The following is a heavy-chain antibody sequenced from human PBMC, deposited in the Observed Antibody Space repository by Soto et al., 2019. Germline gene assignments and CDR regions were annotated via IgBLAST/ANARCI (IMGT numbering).Heavy chain of an antibody. V-gene: IGHV1-69*13. Sequence: SVKVSCKTSGYTFNTYGINRVRQAPGQGLEWMGGIIPIFGTANYAQKFQGRVTITADESTSTAYMELSSLRSEDTAVYYCAGGRDGDLDYWGQGTLVTVSS. J-gene: IGHJ4*02. CDR1: GYTFNTYG. CDR3: AGGRDGDLDY. CDR2: IIPIFGTA. D-gene: IGHD2-15*01.